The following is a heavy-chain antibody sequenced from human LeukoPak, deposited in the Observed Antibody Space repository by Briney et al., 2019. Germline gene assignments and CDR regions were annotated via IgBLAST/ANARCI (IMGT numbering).Heavy chain of an antibody. Sequence: GGSLRLSCAASGFTFSSYAMSWVRQAPGKGLEWVSAISGSGGSTYYADSVKGRFTTSRDNSKNTLYLQMNSLRAEDTAVYYCAKTYYDFWSGYYIDYWGQGTLVTVSS. V-gene: IGHV3-23*01. J-gene: IGHJ4*02. CDR1: GFTFSSYA. CDR2: ISGSGGST. D-gene: IGHD3-3*01. CDR3: AKTYYDFWSGYYIDY.